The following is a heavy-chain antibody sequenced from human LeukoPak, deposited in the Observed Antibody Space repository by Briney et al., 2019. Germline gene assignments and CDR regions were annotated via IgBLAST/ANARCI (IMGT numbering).Heavy chain of an antibody. Sequence: PGGSLRLSCAASGFTFSDYYMSWIRQAPGKGLEWIAYISSSGSSIQYAESVRGRFTISRDNAKTSLYLQMNSLRAEDTSVYYCARSPQWELPDYWDQGTLVTVSS. D-gene: IGHD1-26*01. CDR3: ARSPQWELPDY. V-gene: IGHV3-11*04. CDR1: GFTFSDYY. CDR2: ISSSGSSI. J-gene: IGHJ4*02.